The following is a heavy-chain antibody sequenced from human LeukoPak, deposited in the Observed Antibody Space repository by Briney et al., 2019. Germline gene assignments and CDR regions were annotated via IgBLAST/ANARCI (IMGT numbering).Heavy chain of an antibody. CDR2: IYYSGST. V-gene: IGHV4-39*07. D-gene: IGHD3-22*01. J-gene: IGHJ4*02. Sequence: SETLSLTCTVSGGSISSSSYYWGWIRQPPGKGLEWIGSIYYSGSTYYNPSLKSRVTISVDTSKNQFSLKLSSVTAADTAVYYCARDYYYDSSGFISFDYWGQGTLVTVSS. CDR1: GGSISSSSYY. CDR3: ARDYYYDSSGFISFDY.